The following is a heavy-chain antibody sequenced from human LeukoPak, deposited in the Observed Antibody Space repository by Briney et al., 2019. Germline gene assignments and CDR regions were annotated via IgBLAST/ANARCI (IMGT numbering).Heavy chain of an antibody. CDR1: GYSFTGSY. V-gene: IGHV1-2*02. D-gene: IGHD5-18*01. J-gene: IGHJ4*02. CDR3: ARVGAGGNIHGFLDY. Sequence: ASVKVSCKGSGYSFTGSYMHWARHAPGQGLEWMGWINPNSGGTTYAQNFQGRVTVTRDTSISAAYMELSSLRSDDTAVYYCARVGAGGNIHGFLDYWGQGTLVTVSS. CDR2: INPNSGGT.